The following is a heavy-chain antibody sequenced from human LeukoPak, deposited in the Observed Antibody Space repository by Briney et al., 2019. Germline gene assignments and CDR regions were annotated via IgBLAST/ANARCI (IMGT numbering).Heavy chain of an antibody. CDR3: TREGPYYYGSGNYYFDN. Sequence: GGSLRLSCTASGFTFGDCAMTWFRQAPGKGLEWVGFIRSKAYGGTTEYAASVKGRFTISRDDSKNIAYLQMNSLQTEDTAVYYCTREGPYYYGSGNYYFDNWGQGTLVTVSS. V-gene: IGHV3-49*03. D-gene: IGHD3-10*01. CDR2: IRSKAYGGTT. CDR1: GFTFGDCA. J-gene: IGHJ4*02.